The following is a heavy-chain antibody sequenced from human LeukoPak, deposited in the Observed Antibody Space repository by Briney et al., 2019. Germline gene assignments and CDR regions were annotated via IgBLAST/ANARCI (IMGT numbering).Heavy chain of an antibody. Sequence: GGSLRLSCAASGFTFSSYAMSWVRQAPGKGLEWVSAISGSGGSTYYADSVKGRFTISRDNSKNTLYLQMNSLRAEDTAVYYCAREGYYDSSGYGRPDAFDIWGQGTMVTVSS. J-gene: IGHJ3*02. V-gene: IGHV3-23*01. D-gene: IGHD3-22*01. CDR1: GFTFSSYA. CDR2: ISGSGGST. CDR3: AREGYYDSSGYGRPDAFDI.